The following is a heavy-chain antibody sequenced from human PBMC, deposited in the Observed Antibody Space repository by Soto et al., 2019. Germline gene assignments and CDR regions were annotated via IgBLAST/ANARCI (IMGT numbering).Heavy chain of an antibody. CDR1: GYTFTSYG. CDR3: ARARSGSVWYCRYYYYGMDV. V-gene: IGHV1-18*04. J-gene: IGHJ6*01. D-gene: IGHD6-19*01. CDR2: ISAYNGNT. Sequence: GASVKVSCKASGYTFTSYGISWVRQAPGQGLEWMGWISAYNGNTNYAQKLQGRVTMTTDTSTSTAYMELRSLRSDDTAVYYCARARSGSVWYCRYYYYGMDVWGQGTTVTVST.